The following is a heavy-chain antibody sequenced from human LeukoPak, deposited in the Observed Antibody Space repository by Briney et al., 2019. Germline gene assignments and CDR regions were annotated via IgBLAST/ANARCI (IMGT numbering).Heavy chain of an antibody. D-gene: IGHD5-18*01. V-gene: IGHV4-34*01. CDR2: INHSGST. J-gene: IGHJ4*02. Sequence: PSETLSLTCAVYGGSFSGYYWSWIRQPPGKGLEWIGEINHSGSTNHNPSLKSRVTISVDTSKNQCSLKMRSVTAADTAVYYCARMAAMVTLDYWGRGTLVTVSS. CDR1: GGSFSGYY. CDR3: ARMAAMVTLDY.